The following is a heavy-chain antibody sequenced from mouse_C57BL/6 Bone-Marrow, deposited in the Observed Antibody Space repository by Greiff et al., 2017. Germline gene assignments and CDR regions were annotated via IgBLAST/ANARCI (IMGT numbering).Heavy chain of an antibody. V-gene: IGHV1-82*01. CDR2: IYPGDGDT. CDR3: ARGCYYCGSSYFGY. CDR1: GYAFSSSW. J-gene: IGHJ2*01. Sequence: QVQLQQSGPELVKPGASVKISCKASGYAFSSSWMNWVKQRPGKGLEWIGRIYPGDGDTNYNGKCKGKATLTADKSSSTAYMQLSSLASEDSAVCVWARGCYYCGSSYFGYWGQGTTLTVSS. D-gene: IGHD1-1*01.